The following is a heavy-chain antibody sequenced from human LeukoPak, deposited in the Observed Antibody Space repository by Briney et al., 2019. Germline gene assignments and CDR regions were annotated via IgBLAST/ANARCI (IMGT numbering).Heavy chain of an antibody. Sequence: SVKVSCKATGGTFSSYAISWVRQAPGQGLEWMGGIIPIFGTANYAQKFQGRVTITADESTSTAYMELSSLRSEDTAVYYCAREKIGGGYIYYYYGMDVWGQGTTVTVSS. CDR1: GGTFSSYA. J-gene: IGHJ6*02. CDR3: AREKIGGGYIYYYYGMDV. V-gene: IGHV1-69*13. D-gene: IGHD5-18*01. CDR2: IIPIFGTA.